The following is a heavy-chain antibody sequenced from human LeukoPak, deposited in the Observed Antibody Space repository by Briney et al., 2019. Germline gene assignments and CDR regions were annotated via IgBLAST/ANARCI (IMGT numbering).Heavy chain of an antibody. V-gene: IGHV1-2*02. CDR2: INPNSGGT. D-gene: IGHD2-21*02. CDR1: GYTFTGYY. CDR3: ARDEELAYCGGDCYSSRYFQH. J-gene: IGHJ1*01. Sequence: ASVKVSCKTSGYTFTGYYIHWVRQAPGQGLEWMGWINPNSGGTNYAQKFQGRVTMTRDTSISTAYMELSRPRSDDTAVYSCARDEELAYCGGDCYSSRYFQHWGQGTLVSVSS.